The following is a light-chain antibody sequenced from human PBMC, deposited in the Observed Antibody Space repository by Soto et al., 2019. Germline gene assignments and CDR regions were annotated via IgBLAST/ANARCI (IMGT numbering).Light chain of an antibody. CDR2: AAS. CDR3: QQCYNNPHT. Sequence: DIQMTQSPSSLSASVGDRVTITCRASQSITTYVNWYQQKPGKAPKLLIYAASSLQSGVPSRFSGSGSGTDFTLTIGRLQPEYFATYYWQQCYNNPHTCGQGPNLQIK. J-gene: IGKJ2*01. CDR1: QSITTY. V-gene: IGKV1-39*01.